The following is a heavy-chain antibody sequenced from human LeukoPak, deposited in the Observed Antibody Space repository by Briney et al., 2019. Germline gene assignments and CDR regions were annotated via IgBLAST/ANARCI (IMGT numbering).Heavy chain of an antibody. CDR2: ISAGGTTM. CDR3: AKGHTYGMI. V-gene: IGHV3-11*01. D-gene: IGHD3-10*01. CDR1: GFTLSDYY. Sequence: GESLRLSCAASGFTLSDYYMSWIRQTPGKGLEWVSSISAGGTTMDYAKSVKGRFTISRDNAKDSLYLLMNSLEAEDTAVYYCAKGHTYGMIWGQGTLVSVSS. J-gene: IGHJ4*02.